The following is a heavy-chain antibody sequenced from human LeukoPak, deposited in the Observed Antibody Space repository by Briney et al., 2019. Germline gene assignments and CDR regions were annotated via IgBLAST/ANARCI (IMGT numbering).Heavy chain of an antibody. V-gene: IGHV1-18*01. J-gene: IGHJ3*02. CDR1: GYTFTSYG. Sequence: ASVKVSCKASGYTFTSYGISWVRQAPGQGLEWMGWISAYNGNTNYAQKLQGRVTMTTDTSTSTAYMELRSLKSDDTAVYYCARHHRSRRYYYDSSGYSNGAFDIWGQGTMVTVSS. D-gene: IGHD3-22*01. CDR2: ISAYNGNT. CDR3: ARHHRSRRYYYDSSGYSNGAFDI.